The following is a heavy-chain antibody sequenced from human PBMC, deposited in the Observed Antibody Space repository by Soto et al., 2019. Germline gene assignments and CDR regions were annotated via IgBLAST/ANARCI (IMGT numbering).Heavy chain of an antibody. Sequence: SETLSLTCRVSGYSISSGYYWGCLRQPPGKGLEWIGHMYHSGSIYYSPSLQSRVTISMDTSKNEFSLKLTSVTAADTAVYYCGRQKGGGIYGDYVADWGQGTLVTVSS. D-gene: IGHD4-17*01. CDR2: MYHSGSI. CDR3: GRQKGGGIYGDYVAD. V-gene: IGHV4-38-2*01. CDR1: GYSISSGYY. J-gene: IGHJ4*02.